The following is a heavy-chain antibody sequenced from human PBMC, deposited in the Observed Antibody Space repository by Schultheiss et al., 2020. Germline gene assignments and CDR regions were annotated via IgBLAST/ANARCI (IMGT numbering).Heavy chain of an antibody. CDR1: GFTFSSYG. Sequence: GRSLRLSCAASGFTFSSYGMHWVRQAPGKGLEWVAVISYDGSNKYYADSVKGRFTISRDNSKNTLYLQMNSLRAEDTAVYYCASPRENSSSSSHYYYYGMDVWGQGTTVTLSS. CDR3: ASPRENSSSSSHYYYYGMDV. D-gene: IGHD6-6*01. CDR2: ISYDGSNK. V-gene: IGHV3-30*03. J-gene: IGHJ6*02.